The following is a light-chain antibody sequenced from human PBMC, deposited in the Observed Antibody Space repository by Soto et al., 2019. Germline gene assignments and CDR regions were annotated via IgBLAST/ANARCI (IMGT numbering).Light chain of an antibody. CDR3: QQYNNWPPTT. CDR1: QSVSSY. V-gene: IGKV3D-15*01. CDR2: LAS. Sequence: EIVLTQSPATLSLSPGERATLSCRASQSVSSYLAWYQQKPGQAPRLLIYLASTRATGIPARFSGSGSGTEFTLTITSLQSEDFAVYYCQQYNNWPPTTFGQGTRLEIK. J-gene: IGKJ5*01.